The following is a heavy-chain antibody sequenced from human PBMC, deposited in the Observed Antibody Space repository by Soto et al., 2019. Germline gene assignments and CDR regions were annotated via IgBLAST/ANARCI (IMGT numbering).Heavy chain of an antibody. J-gene: IGHJ4*03. D-gene: IGHD2-21*01. CDR2: IIPLFGTP. CDR3: ARASPSICGGVNCYRLDSYFDS. Sequence: QVQLVQSGAEVKKPGSSLKVSCKTSGVTFSTSGISWVRQGPGQGLEWMGGIIPLFGTPKYARKFQGRVSITADDSATTAYLELSGLSSDDTAIYYCARASPSICGGVNCYRLDSYFDSWGQGSQVVVSS. V-gene: IGHV1-69*01. CDR1: GVTFSTSG.